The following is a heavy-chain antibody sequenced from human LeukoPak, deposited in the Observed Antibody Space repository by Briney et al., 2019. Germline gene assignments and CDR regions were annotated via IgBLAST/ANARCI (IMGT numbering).Heavy chain of an antibody. Sequence: GGSLRLSCAASGFTFSSYSMNWGRQAPGKGLEWVSSISSSSSYIYYADSVKGRFTISRDNAKNSLYLQMNSLRAEDTAVYYCAREGYSYGIPHDYWGQGTLVTVSS. CDR3: AREGYSYGIPHDY. V-gene: IGHV3-21*01. D-gene: IGHD5-18*01. CDR2: ISSSSSYI. CDR1: GFTFSSYS. J-gene: IGHJ4*02.